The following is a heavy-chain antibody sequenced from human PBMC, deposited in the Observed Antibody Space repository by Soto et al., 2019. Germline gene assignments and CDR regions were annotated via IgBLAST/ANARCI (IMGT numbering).Heavy chain of an antibody. CDR3: ARDSPEHFYYDFWSGLGY. Sequence: QVQLVESGGGVVQPGRSLRLSCAASGFTFSSYGMHWVRQAPGKGLEWVAVIWYDGSNKYYADSVKGRFTISRDNSKNTLYLQMNSLRAEDTAVYYCARDSPEHFYYDFWSGLGYWGQGTLVTVSS. J-gene: IGHJ4*02. V-gene: IGHV3-33*01. CDR2: IWYDGSNK. CDR1: GFTFSSYG. D-gene: IGHD3-3*01.